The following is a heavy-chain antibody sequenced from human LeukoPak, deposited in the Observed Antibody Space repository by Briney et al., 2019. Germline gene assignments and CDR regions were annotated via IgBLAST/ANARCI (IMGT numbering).Heavy chain of an antibody. V-gene: IGHV3-21*01. CDR2: ISSSSGYI. Sequence: PGGSLRLSCVASGFTFSSSYMHWVRQAPGKGLEWVSSISSSSGYIYYADSVKGRFTISRDNAKSSLYLQMNSLRVEDTAVYYCGKPNPHYYHMDVWGKGTTVTISS. CDR1: GFTFSSSY. CDR3: GKPNPHYYHMDV. J-gene: IGHJ6*03.